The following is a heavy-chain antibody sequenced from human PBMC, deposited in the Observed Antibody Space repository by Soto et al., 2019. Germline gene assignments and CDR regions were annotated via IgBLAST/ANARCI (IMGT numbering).Heavy chain of an antibody. CDR2: INHSGGT. D-gene: IGHD4-17*01. CDR1: GGSFSGYY. J-gene: IGHJ4*02. CDR3: ARLLMTTVTTPTRDY. Sequence: SDTLSLTCAVYGGSFSGYYWSWIRQPPGKGLEWIGEINHSGGTNYNPSLKSRVTISVDTSKNQFSLKLSSVTAADTAVYYCARLLMTTVTTPTRDYWGQGTLVTVS. V-gene: IGHV4-34*01.